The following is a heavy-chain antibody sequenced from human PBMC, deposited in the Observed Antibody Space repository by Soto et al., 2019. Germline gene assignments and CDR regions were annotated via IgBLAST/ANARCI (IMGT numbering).Heavy chain of an antibody. Sequence: GASVKVSCKVSGYTLTELSMHWVRQAPGKGLEWMGGFDPEDGETIYAQKFQGRVTMTEDTSTDTAYMELSSLRSEDTAVYYCATGGRDGTHLEAYYYYYMDVWGKGTTVTVSS. D-gene: IGHD6-13*01. J-gene: IGHJ6*03. CDR2: FDPEDGET. CDR3: ATGGRDGTHLEAYYYYYMDV. CDR1: GYTLTELS. V-gene: IGHV1-24*01.